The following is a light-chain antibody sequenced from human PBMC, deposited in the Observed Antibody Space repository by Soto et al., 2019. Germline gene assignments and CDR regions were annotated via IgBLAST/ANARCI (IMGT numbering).Light chain of an antibody. Sequence: QSALTQPASVSGSPGQSITISCTGTSSDVGGYNYVSWYQQFPGKAPRLMIYEVNNRPSGVSNRVSGSKSGNTASLTISGLQAEDEADYYCSSYTSSSTLVLFGGGTKLTVL. CDR3: SSYTSSSTLVL. J-gene: IGLJ2*01. CDR1: SSDVGGYNY. CDR2: EVN. V-gene: IGLV2-14*01.